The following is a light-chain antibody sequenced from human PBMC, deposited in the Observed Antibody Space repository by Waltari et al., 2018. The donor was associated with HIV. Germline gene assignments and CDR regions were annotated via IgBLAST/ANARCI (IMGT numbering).Light chain of an antibody. V-gene: IGKV1-5*03. CDR1: QSLTAW. CDR3: QQYKTSPWT. CDR2: QAS. Sequence: DIQMTQSPSTLSASVGDRVTITCRASQSLTAWLAWYQQKPGKAPKLLLYQASSLESGVPSRFSGSGSGTEFALTISSLQPDDFATYLCQQYKTSPWTFGQGTRVELK. J-gene: IGKJ1*01.